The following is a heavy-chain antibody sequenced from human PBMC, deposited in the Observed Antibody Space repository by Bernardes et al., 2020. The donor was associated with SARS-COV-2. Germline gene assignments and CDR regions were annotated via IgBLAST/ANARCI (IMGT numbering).Heavy chain of an antibody. CDR1: GYTFNMYY. Sequence: ASVKVSCKASGYTFNMYYFTWVRQAPGQGLEWLGFISPYNGNTNYAQKLHGTVTMTTDTSTSTAYMELRSLRSDDTAVYYCARCSSMWVAYYYWGQGTLVTVSS. V-gene: IGHV1-18*01. D-gene: IGHD3-10*02. J-gene: IGHJ4*02. CDR3: ARCSSMWVAYYY. CDR2: ISPYNGNT.